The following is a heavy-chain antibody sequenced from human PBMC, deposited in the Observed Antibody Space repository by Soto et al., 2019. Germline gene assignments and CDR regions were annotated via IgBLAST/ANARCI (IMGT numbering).Heavy chain of an antibody. V-gene: IGHV3-23*01. J-gene: IGHJ6*03. D-gene: IGHD6-13*01. Sequence: GGSLRLSCAASGFTFSSYAMSWVRQAPGKGLEWVSAISGSGGSTYYADSVKGRFTISRDNSKNTLYLQMNSLRAEDKAVYYCAKEASLGYSSSWPHPPSLSRNYYYYYYMDVWGKGTTVTVSS. CDR2: ISGSGGST. CDR1: GFTFSSYA. CDR3: AKEASLGYSSSWPHPPSLSRNYYYYYYMDV.